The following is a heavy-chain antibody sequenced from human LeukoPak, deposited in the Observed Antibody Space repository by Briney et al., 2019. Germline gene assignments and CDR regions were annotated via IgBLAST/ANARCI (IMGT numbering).Heavy chain of an antibody. D-gene: IGHD3-9*01. CDR2: ISNTGST. V-gene: IGHV4-31*03. Sequence: PSERLSPICHVSGASVNSDSYYWTWIRQHPGKGLEWIGFISNTGSTSFNPSLKSRVSISVDTSKNQLSLWLTSVTAADTAVYYCARDVVLTVSRDAFDIWGQGTLVSVSS. J-gene: IGHJ3*02. CDR1: GASVNSDSYY. CDR3: ARDVVLTVSRDAFDI.